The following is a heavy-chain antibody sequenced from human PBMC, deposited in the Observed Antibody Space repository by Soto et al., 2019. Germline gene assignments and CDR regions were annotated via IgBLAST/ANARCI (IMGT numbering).Heavy chain of an antibody. CDR2: INRDGSGT. CDR3: ARTGLQIVQATSYYYGLDV. V-gene: IGHV3-74*01. Sequence: GGSLRLSCAASGFTFSSYWMHWVRQAPGKGLVWVSRINRDGSGTSYADSVKGRFTISRDNAKNTLYLQMNNLRAEDTAVYYCARTGLQIVQATSYYYGLDVWGQGTTVTVSS. CDR1: GFTFSSYW. J-gene: IGHJ6*02. D-gene: IGHD2-8*01.